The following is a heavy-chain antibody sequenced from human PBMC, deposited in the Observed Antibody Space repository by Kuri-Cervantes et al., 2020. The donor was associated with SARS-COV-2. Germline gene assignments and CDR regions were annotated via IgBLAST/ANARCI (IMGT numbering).Heavy chain of an antibody. Sequence: GESLKISCAASGFTFSSYAMHWVRQAPGKGLEWVAVISYDGSNKYYADSVKGRFTISRDNSKNTLYLQMNSLRAEDTAVYYCAKSRSGSSTSAFDIWGQGTMVTVSS. CDR1: GFTFSSYA. D-gene: IGHD1-26*01. J-gene: IGHJ3*02. CDR2: ISYDGSNK. CDR3: AKSRSGSSTSAFDI. V-gene: IGHV3-30-3*02.